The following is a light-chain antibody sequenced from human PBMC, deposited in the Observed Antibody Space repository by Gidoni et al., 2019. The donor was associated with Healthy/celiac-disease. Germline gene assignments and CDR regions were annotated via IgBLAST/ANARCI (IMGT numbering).Light chain of an antibody. CDR2: GAS. CDR3: QQYNNWPWT. CDR1: QCVSSN. V-gene: IGKV3-15*01. Sequence: EIVMTQSPATLSVSPGERATLSCRASQCVSSNLAWYQQKPGQAPRLLIYGASTRATGIPEFTLTISSLQSEDFAVYYCQQYNNWPWTFGQGTKVEIK. J-gene: IGKJ1*01.